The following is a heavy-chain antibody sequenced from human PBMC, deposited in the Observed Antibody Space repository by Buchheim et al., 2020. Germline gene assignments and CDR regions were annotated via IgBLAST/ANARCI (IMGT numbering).Heavy chain of an antibody. CDR3: VRTVAWGNYYYYGMDV. D-gene: IGHD7-27*01. V-gene: IGHV3-23*01. Sequence: EVQLLESGGGLVQPGGSLRLSCAASGFTFSSYAMSWVRQAPGKGLEWVSAISGSGGSTYYADSVKGRFTISRDNSKNTLYLQMNSLRAEDTAVYYCVRTVAWGNYYYYGMDVWGQGTT. CDR2: ISGSGGST. J-gene: IGHJ6*02. CDR1: GFTFSSYA.